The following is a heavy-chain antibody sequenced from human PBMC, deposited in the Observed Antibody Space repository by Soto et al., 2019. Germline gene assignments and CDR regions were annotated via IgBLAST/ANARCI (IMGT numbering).Heavy chain of an antibody. CDR3: ARHTPAISISDH. CDR2: IYYRGNT. Sequence: SETLSLTCTVSGGSISSYYWNWIRQPPGKGLEWIGYIYYRGNTNYNPSLKSRVTISVDTSKNQFSLKLSSVTAADTAVYYCARHTPAISISDHWGQGTLVAVSS. J-gene: IGHJ4*02. V-gene: IGHV4-59*08. D-gene: IGHD2-15*01. CDR1: GGSISSYY.